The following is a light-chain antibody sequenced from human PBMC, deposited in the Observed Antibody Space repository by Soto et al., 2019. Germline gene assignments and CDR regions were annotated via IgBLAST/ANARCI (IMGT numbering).Light chain of an antibody. CDR1: QSVSSN. CDR2: DAS. CDR3: QQYNNWWT. J-gene: IGKJ1*01. V-gene: IGKV3-15*01. Sequence: EIVMTQSTATLSVSPGERATLSCRASQSVSSNLAWYQQKPGQAPRLLIYDASTRATGIPARFSGSGSGTEFTPTISSLQSEDLAVYFCQQYNNWWTFGQGTKVEI.